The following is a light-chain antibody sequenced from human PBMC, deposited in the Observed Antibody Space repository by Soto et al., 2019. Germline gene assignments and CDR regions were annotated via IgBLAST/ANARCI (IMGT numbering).Light chain of an antibody. CDR1: SSNIGSNT. J-gene: IGLJ2*01. V-gene: IGLV1-44*01. Sequence: QSVLTQPPSASGTPGLRVTISCSGSSSNIGSNTVNWYQHLPGTAPKLLIYSNTQRPSGVPDRFSGSRSGTSASLAISGLQSEDEADYYCAAWDDSVNGRVFGGGTKLTVL. CDR2: SNT. CDR3: AAWDDSVNGRV.